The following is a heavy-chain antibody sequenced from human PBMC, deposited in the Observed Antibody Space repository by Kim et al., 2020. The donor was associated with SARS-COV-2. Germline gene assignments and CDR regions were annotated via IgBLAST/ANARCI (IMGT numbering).Heavy chain of an antibody. CDR1: GGSISSYY. CDR3: ARDRSVKVSFSYYYYGMDV. D-gene: IGHD1-20*01. V-gene: IGHV4-4*07. CDR2: IYTSGST. J-gene: IGHJ6*02. Sequence: SETLSLTCTVSGGSISSYYWSWIQQPAGKGLEWIGRIYTSGSTNYNPSLKSRVTMSVDTSKNQFSLKLSSVTAADTAVYYCARDRSVKVSFSYYYYGMDVWGQGTTVTVSS.